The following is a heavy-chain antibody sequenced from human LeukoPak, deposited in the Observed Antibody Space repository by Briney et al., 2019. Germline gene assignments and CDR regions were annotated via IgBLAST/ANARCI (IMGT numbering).Heavy chain of an antibody. CDR3: ARDADDYVWGSYRIEYYLDY. CDR2: ISYDGSNK. V-gene: IGHV3-30-3*01. J-gene: IGHJ4*02. CDR1: GFTFSSYA. Sequence: GGSLRLSCAASGFTFSSYAMPWVRQAPGKGLEWVAVISYDGSNKYYADSVKGRFTISRDNSKNTLYLQMNSLRAEDTAVYYCARDADDYVWGSYRIEYYLDYWGQGTLVTVSS. D-gene: IGHD3-16*02.